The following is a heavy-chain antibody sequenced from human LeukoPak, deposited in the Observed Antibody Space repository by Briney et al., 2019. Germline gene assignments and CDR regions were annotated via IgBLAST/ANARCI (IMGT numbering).Heavy chain of an antibody. J-gene: IGHJ4*02. CDR3: ARGKWELLLLFDY. CDR1: GFTFSDHS. D-gene: IGHD1-26*01. CDR2: IKQDGSEK. Sequence: GGSLRLSCVASGFTFSDHSMMWVRQAPGKGLEWVANIKQDGSEKYYVDSVKGRFTISRDNAKNSLYLQMNSLRAEDTAVYYCARGKWELLLLFDYWGQGTLVTVSS. V-gene: IGHV3-7*01.